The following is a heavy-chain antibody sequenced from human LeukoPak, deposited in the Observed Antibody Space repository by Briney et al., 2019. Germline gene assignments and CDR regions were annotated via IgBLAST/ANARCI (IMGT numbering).Heavy chain of an antibody. V-gene: IGHV4-31*03. CDR2: IYYSGST. Sequence: PSQTLSLTCTVSGGSISSGGYYWSWIRQHPGKGLEWIGYIYYSGSTYYNPSLKSRVTISVDTSKNQFSLKLSSVTAADTAVYYCARHGPAAHQTHTFDYWGQGTLVTVSS. D-gene: IGHD2-2*01. CDR3: ARHGPAAHQTHTFDY. J-gene: IGHJ4*02. CDR1: GGSISSGGYY.